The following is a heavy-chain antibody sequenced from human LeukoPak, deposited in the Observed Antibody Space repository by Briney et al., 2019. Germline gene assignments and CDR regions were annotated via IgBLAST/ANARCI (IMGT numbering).Heavy chain of an antibody. V-gene: IGHV3-33*01. CDR3: ASNHGGRDDYGGNSGGWFDP. CDR2: IWYDGSNK. CDR1: GFTFSSYG. J-gene: IGHJ5*02. Sequence: GGSLSLSCAASGFTFSSYGMHWVRQAPGKGLEWVAVIWYDGSNKYYADSVKGRFTISRDNSKNTLYLQMNSLRAEDTAVYYCASNHGGRDDYGGNSGGWFDPWGQGTLVTVSS. D-gene: IGHD4-23*01.